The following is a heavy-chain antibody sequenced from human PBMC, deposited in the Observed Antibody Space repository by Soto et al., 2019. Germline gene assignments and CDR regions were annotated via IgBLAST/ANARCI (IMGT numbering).Heavy chain of an antibody. J-gene: IGHJ4*02. CDR2: ISGSGDRT. Sequence: EVQLLESGGGLVQPGGSLRLSCAASGITISNYPMSWVRQAPGKGLDWVSGISGSGDRTYYADSAKGRFTISKDISKNSLSQQLDSLRVEDTAVYFCVKDDGGYPSTAPHWGQGTLVTVSS. CDR1: GITISNYP. D-gene: IGHD3-22*01. V-gene: IGHV3-23*01. CDR3: VKDDGGYPSTAPH.